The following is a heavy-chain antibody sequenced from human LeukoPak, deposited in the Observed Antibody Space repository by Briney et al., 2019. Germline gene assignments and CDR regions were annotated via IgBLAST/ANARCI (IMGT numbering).Heavy chain of an antibody. J-gene: IGHJ6*02. CDR1: GFTFSSYD. Sequence: GGSLRLSCAASGFTFSSYDMHWVRHATGKGLEWVSAIGTAGDTYYPGSVKGRFTISRENAKNSLYLQMNSLRAGDTAVYYCARVPQYYDFWSGYGYYYYGMDVWGQGTTVTVSS. V-gene: IGHV3-13*01. CDR2: IGTAGDT. D-gene: IGHD3-3*01. CDR3: ARVPQYYDFWSGYGYYYYGMDV.